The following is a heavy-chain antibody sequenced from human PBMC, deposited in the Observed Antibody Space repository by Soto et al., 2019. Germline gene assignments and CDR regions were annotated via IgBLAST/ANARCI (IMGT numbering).Heavy chain of an antibody. CDR1: VFTFSDYY. CDR2: IDSSGSTM. J-gene: IGHJ4*02. V-gene: IGHV3-11*01. Sequence: QVYLVESGGGLVKPGGSLRLSCAASVFTFSDYYMTWIRQAPGKGLEWVSYIDSSGSTMNHADSVKGRFTIARDNTKNSLYLQMNSLRADDTAVYYWARAGGSGWSLDFWGQGTLVTVSS. CDR3: ARAGGSGWSLDF. D-gene: IGHD6-19*01.